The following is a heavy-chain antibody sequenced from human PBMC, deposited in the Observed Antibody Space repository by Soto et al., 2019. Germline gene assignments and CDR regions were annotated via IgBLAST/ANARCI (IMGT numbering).Heavy chain of an antibody. CDR2: IIPILDMT. V-gene: IGHV1-69*02. Sequence: QVQLVQSGAEVKKPGSSVKVSSTSSGGTFRTYSINWVRQAPGQGLEWMGRIIPILDMTNYAQKFQGRVTITAGKSTSTAYMELNTLRSEDTAMYYCARGGLVIAVTDTRDSRFDPWGQGTLVTVSS. CDR1: GGTFRTYS. D-gene: IGHD6-19*01. CDR3: ARGGLVIAVTDTRDSRFDP. J-gene: IGHJ5*02.